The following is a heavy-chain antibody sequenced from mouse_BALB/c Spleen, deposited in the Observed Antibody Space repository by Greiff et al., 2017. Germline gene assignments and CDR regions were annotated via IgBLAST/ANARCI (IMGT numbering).Heavy chain of an antibody. CDR2: ISDGGSYT. D-gene: IGHD4-1*01. Sequence: EVQLVESGGGLVKPGGSLKLSCAASGFTFSDYYMYWVRQTPEKRLEWVATISDGGSYTYYPDSVKGRFTISRDNAKNNLYLQMSSLKSEDTAMYYCARAGTPYYYAMDYWGQGTSVTVSS. J-gene: IGHJ4*01. CDR1: GFTFSDYY. CDR3: ARAGTPYYYAMDY. V-gene: IGHV5-4*02.